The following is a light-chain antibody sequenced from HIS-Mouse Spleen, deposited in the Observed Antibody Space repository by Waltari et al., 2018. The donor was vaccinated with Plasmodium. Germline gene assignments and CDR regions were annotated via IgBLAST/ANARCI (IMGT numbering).Light chain of an antibody. CDR1: ALPKQY. Sequence: SYALTQPPSVSVSPGPTARITCSGDALPKQYAYWYQQKSGQAPVLVIYEDSKRPSGIPERFSGSSSGTMATLTISGAQVEDEADYYCYSTDSSGNHRVFGGGTKLTVL. V-gene: IGLV3-10*01. CDR2: EDS. J-gene: IGLJ3*02. CDR3: YSTDSSGNHRV.